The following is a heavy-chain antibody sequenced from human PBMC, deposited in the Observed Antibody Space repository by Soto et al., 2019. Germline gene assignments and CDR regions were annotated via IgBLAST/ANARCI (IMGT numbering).Heavy chain of an antibody. CDR1: GGSISSYY. CDR2: IYYSGST. CDR3: ARGSHYDFWSGYLYHYYYMDV. J-gene: IGHJ6*03. D-gene: IGHD3-3*01. Sequence: SETLSLTCTVSGGSISSYYWSWIRQPPGEGLEWIGYIYYSGSTNYNPSLKSRVTISVDTSKNQFSLKLSSVTAADTAVYYCARGSHYDFWSGYLYHYYYMDVWGKGTTVTVSS. V-gene: IGHV4-59*01.